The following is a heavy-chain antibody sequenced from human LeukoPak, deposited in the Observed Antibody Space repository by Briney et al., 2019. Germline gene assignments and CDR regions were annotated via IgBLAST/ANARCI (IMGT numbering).Heavy chain of an antibody. D-gene: IGHD4-17*01. CDR2: ISSSGSTI. CDR1: GFTFSSYE. J-gene: IGHJ4*02. Sequence: GGSLRLSCAASGFTFSSYEMNWVRQAPGKGLEWVSYISSSGSTIYYADSVKGRFTISRDNAKNSLYLQMNSLRAEDTAVYYCARGRFLYGDTPFDYWRQGTLVSVCS. CDR3: ARGRFLYGDTPFDY. V-gene: IGHV3-48*03.